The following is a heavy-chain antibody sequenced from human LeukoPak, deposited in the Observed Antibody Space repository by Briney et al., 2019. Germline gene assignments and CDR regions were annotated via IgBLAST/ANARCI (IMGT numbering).Heavy chain of an antibody. J-gene: IGHJ3*02. V-gene: IGHV3-23*01. D-gene: IGHD3-10*01. CDR2: ISGSGGST. CDR3: AREGGITMVRGLLLAFDI. Sequence: QTGGSLRLSCAASGFTFSSYAMSWVRQAPGKGLEWVSAISGSGGSTYYADSVKGRFTISRDNSKNTLYLQMNSLRAEDTAVYYCAREGGITMVRGLLLAFDIWGQGTMVTVSS. CDR1: GFTFSSYA.